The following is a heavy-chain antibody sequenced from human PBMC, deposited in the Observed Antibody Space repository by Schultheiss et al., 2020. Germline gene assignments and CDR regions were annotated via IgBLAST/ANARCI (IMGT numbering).Heavy chain of an antibody. V-gene: IGHV4-61*01. D-gene: IGHD3-16*02. Sequence: SATLSLTCAVSGGSVSSGSYYWSWIRQPPGKGLEWIGYNYYSGSTNYNPSLKSRVTISVDTSKNQFSLKMSSVTAADTAVYYCARGGSTYDYVWGSYRHPGGSFDYWGQGTLVTGSS. CDR2: NYYSGST. J-gene: IGHJ4*02. CDR1: GGSVSSGSYY. CDR3: ARGGSTYDYVWGSYRHPGGSFDY.